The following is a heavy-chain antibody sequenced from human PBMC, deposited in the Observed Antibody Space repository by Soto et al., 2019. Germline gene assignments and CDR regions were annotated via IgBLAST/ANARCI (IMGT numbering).Heavy chain of an antibody. J-gene: IGHJ3*02. V-gene: IGHV3-30*18. CDR3: AKPSEGATGYAFDI. Sequence: SCKASGYTFSSYGMHCVRQAPGKGLVWVAVISYDGSNKYYAVFVKGRFTISRDNSKNTLYLQMNSLRAEDTAVYYCAKPSEGATGYAFDIWGQ. CDR1: GYTFSSYG. CDR2: ISYDGSNK. D-gene: IGHD1-26*01.